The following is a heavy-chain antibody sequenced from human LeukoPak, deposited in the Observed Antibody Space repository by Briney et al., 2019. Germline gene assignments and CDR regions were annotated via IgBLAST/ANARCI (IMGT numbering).Heavy chain of an antibody. CDR3: ATTYYGSGSYYNVIYYYMDV. V-gene: IGHV3-7*01. Sequence: PGGSLRLSCAASGFTFNNHWMSWVRQAPGKGLEWVANIKQDGSEKYYVDSVKGRFTISRYNAKNSLYLQMNSLRAEDTAVYYCATTYYGSGSYYNVIYYYMDVWGKGTTVTVSS. CDR2: IKQDGSEK. D-gene: IGHD3-10*01. CDR1: GFTFNNHW. J-gene: IGHJ6*03.